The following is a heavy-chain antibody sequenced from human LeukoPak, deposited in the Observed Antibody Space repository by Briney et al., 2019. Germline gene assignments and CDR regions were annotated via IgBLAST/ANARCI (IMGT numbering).Heavy chain of an antibody. D-gene: IGHD2-8*01. CDR3: ARLVYSSWFDP. CDR1: GGSISSSNYY. CDR2: ISYSGST. Sequence: SETLSLTCTVSGGSISSSNYYCGWIRQPPGKGLEWIVSISYSGSTYYNPSLKSRLTISVDTSKNQFSLKLSSVTAADTAVYYCARLVYSSWFDPWGQGTLVTVSS. V-gene: IGHV4-39*01. J-gene: IGHJ5*02.